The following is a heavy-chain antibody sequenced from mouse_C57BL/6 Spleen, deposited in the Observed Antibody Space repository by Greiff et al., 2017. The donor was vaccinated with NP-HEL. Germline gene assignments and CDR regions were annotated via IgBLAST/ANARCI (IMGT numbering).Heavy chain of an antibody. V-gene: IGHV1-4*01. CDR3: ARKDSNYLYAMDY. CDR1: GYTFTSYT. D-gene: IGHD2-5*01. J-gene: IGHJ4*01. CDR2: NNPSSGYT. Sequence: QVQLQQSGAELARPGASVKMSCKASGYTFTSYTMPWVKQRPGQGLEWIGYNNPSSGYTKYNQKFKDKATLTADKSSSTAYMQLSSLTSEDSAVYYCARKDSNYLYAMDYWGQGTSVTVSS.